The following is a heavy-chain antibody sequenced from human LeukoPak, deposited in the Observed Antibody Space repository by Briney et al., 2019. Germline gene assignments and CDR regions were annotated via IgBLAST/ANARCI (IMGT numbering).Heavy chain of an antibody. J-gene: IGHJ4*02. V-gene: IGHV3-30*02. D-gene: IGHD6-13*01. CDR1: GFTFSSYG. Sequence: GGSLRLSCAASGFTFSSYGMYWVRQAPGKGLEWVAFIRYDGSNKYYADSVKGRFTISRDNSKNTLYLQMNSLRAEDTAVYYCAKAGLRYSSSWHFDYWGQGTLVTVSS. CDR2: IRYDGSNK. CDR3: AKAGLRYSSSWHFDY.